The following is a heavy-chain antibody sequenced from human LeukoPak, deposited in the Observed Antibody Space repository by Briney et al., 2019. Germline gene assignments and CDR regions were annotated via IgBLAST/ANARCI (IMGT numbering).Heavy chain of an antibody. CDR3: ARRGWLVNFDY. CDR2: IGANGDT. Sequence: GGSLRVSCAASGFNFINFPMTWFRQAPGKGLEWVSFIGANGDTNYAESAKDRFTISRDNSKDTLYLQMNTLRAEDTAIYYCARRGWLVNFDYWGQGTLVTVSS. V-gene: IGHV3-23*01. CDR1: GFNFINFP. J-gene: IGHJ4*02. D-gene: IGHD6-19*01.